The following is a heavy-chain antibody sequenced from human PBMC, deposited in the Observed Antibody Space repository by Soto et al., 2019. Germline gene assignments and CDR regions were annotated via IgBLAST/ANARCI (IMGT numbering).Heavy chain of an antibody. V-gene: IGHV4-39*01. CDR3: ARHQVGYSSSWYGFSPLHPPPGMDV. CDR1: GGSISSSSYY. J-gene: IGHJ6*01. CDR2: IYYSGST. D-gene: IGHD6-13*01. Sequence: QLQLQESGPGLVKPSETLSLTCTVSGGSISSSSYYWGWIRQPPGKGLEWIGSIYYSGSTYYNPSLKSRVTISVDTSKNQFSLKLSSVTAADTAVYYCARHQVGYSSSWYGFSPLHPPPGMDVW.